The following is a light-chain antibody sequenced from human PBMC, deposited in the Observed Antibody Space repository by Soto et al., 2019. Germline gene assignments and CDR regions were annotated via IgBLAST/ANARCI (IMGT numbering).Light chain of an antibody. CDR1: QSIRRW. CDR2: AAS. V-gene: IGKV1-5*01. Sequence: IQMTQSPSILSASLGDRVSISCRASQSIRRWLAWYQQKPGKAPKLLIYAASSLQSGVPSRFSGTGSGTDFTLTISSLQPEDFATYYCQQYNTFWTFGQGTKVDI. J-gene: IGKJ1*01. CDR3: QQYNTFWT.